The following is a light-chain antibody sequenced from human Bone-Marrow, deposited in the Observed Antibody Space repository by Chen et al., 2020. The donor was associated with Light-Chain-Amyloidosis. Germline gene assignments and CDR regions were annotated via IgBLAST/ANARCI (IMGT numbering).Light chain of an antibody. CDR3: QVWDRSSDRPV. CDR2: DDS. V-gene: IGLV3-21*02. CDR1: NIGSTS. J-gene: IGLJ3*02. Sequence: SYVLPQPSSVSVAPGQTATMACGGNNIGSTSVHWYQQTPGQAPLLVVYDDSDRPSGIPERLSGSNSGNTATQTISRVEAGDEADYYCQVWDRSSDRPVFGGGTKLTVL.